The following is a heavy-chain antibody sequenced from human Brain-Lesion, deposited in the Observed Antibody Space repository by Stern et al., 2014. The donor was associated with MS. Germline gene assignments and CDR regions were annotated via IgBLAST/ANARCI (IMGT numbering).Heavy chain of an antibody. CDR2: LSYDGSNK. J-gene: IGHJ5*02. Sequence: VQLVESGGGVVQPGRPLRLSCVASGFTFGSCAMHWVRQAPGKGLEWGAGLSYDGSNKYYADSAKGRFTISRDNSQNTLYMQMSSLRPEDTAVYYCAKDRQYLTYFFDHWGQGSLVTVSS. CDR3: AKDRQYLTYFFDH. CDR1: GFTFGSCA. D-gene: IGHD2/OR15-2a*01. V-gene: IGHV3-30*18.